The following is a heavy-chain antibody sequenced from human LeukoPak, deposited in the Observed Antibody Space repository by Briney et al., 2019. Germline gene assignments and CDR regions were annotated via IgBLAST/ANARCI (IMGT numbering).Heavy chain of an antibody. D-gene: IGHD3-10*01. V-gene: IGHV1-2*02. CDR1: GYTFTGYY. CDR3: ARPSVVRGEGWFDP. CDR2: INPKSGGT. J-gene: IGHJ5*02. Sequence: GASVKVSCTASGYTFTGYYMHWVRQGPGQGLEWMGWINPKSGGTNYAQKFQGRVTMTRDTSISTAYMELSRLRSDDTAVYYCARPSVVRGEGWFDPWGQGTLVTVSS.